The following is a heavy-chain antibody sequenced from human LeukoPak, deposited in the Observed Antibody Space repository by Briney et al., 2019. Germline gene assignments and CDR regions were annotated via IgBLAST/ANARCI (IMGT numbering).Heavy chain of an antibody. J-gene: IGHJ4*02. CDR2: IKEDGSEK. CDR1: GFTFSSYE. V-gene: IGHV3-7*01. D-gene: IGHD6-13*01. Sequence: GSLRLSCAASGFTFSSYEMNWVRQAPGKGLEWVANIKEDGSEKYYVDSVKGRFTISRDNAKNSLYLQMNSLTAEDTAVYYCARSAGSSNWYEGYYFDYWGQGTLVTVSS. CDR3: ARSAGSSNWYEGYYFDY.